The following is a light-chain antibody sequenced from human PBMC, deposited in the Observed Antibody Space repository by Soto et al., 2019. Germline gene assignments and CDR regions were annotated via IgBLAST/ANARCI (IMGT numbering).Light chain of an antibody. CDR3: QQYNSYSQT. CDR2: DAS. J-gene: IGKJ1*01. V-gene: IGKV1-5*01. CDR1: QSVSSW. Sequence: IQMTQSPSTLSASVGDRVSITCRASQSVSSWLAWYQQKPGKAPKLLIYDASGLESGVPSRFSGSGSGIEFTLTISSLQPDDFATYYCQQYNSYSQTFGQGTKVEIK.